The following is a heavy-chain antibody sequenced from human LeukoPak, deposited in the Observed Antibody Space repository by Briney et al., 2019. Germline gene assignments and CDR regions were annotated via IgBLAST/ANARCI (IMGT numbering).Heavy chain of an antibody. J-gene: IGHJ4*02. CDR1: GYTFTGYY. CDR2: INPNSGGT. D-gene: IGHD1-26*01. Sequence: ASVKVSCKASGYTFTGYYMHWVRQAPGQGLEWMGWINPNSGGTNYAQKVQGRVTMTRDTSVSTAYMELSRLRSDDTAVYYCARTSGSYYEIDYWGQGTLVTVSS. V-gene: IGHV1-2*02. CDR3: ARTSGSYYEIDY.